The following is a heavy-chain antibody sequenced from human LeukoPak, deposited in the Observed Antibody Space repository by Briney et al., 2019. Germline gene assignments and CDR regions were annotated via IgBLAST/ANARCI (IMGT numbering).Heavy chain of an antibody. CDR2: IWYDGSNK. D-gene: IGHD4-17*01. Sequence: GGSLRLSCAASGFTFSSYGMHWVRQAPGKGLQWVAVIWYDGSNKYYADSVKGRFTISRDNSKNTLYLQMNSLRAEDTAVYYCARDYVTTLGGAFDIWGQGTMVTVSS. J-gene: IGHJ3*02. CDR3: ARDYVTTLGGAFDI. CDR1: GFTFSSYG. V-gene: IGHV3-33*01.